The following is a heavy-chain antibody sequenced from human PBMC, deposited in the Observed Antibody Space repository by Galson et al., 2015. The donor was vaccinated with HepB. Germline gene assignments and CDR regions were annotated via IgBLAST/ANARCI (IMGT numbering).Heavy chain of an antibody. CDR1: GFTFSNAW. CDR2: IKSKTDGGTT. J-gene: IGHJ4*02. CDR3: TTDTYCSSTSCYSVGY. Sequence: SLRLSCAASGFTFSNAWMSWVRQAPGKGLEWVGRIKSKTDGGTTDYAAPVKGRFTISRDDSKNTLYLQMNSLKTEDTAVYYCTTDTYCSSTSCYSVGYWGRGTLVTVSS. D-gene: IGHD2-2*02. V-gene: IGHV3-15*01.